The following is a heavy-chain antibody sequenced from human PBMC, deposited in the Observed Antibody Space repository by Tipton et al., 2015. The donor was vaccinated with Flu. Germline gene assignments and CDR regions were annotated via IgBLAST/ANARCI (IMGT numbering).Heavy chain of an antibody. CDR2: IYGDGST. D-gene: IGHD5-18*01. V-gene: IGHV3-53*01. CDR1: GFTVSSNF. Sequence: SLRLSCAASGFTVSSNFMSWVRQAPGQGLEWVSVIYGDGSTYFADSVRGRFTISRDNSRNTLYLQMHGLRAEDTAVYYCAGDSDTYGFHTYDYWGQGTLVTVSP. CDR3: AGDSDTYGFHTYDY. J-gene: IGHJ4*02.